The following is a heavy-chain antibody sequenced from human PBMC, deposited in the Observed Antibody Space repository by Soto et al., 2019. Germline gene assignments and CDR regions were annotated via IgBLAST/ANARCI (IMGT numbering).Heavy chain of an antibody. CDR2: ISYDGNNK. Sequence: QVQLVESGGGVVQPGRSLRLSCAASGFTFSSYAMHWVRQAPGKGLEWVAVISYDGNNKWYADSVKGRFTISRDNSKSTLYLQMNSLRDDDTTVFYCAREGDPSTTAAVPKYSGSYYGYWGQGTLVNVSS. V-gene: IGHV3-30-3*01. J-gene: IGHJ4*02. CDR3: AREGDPSTTAAVPKYSGSYYGY. CDR1: GFTFSSYA. D-gene: IGHD1-26*01.